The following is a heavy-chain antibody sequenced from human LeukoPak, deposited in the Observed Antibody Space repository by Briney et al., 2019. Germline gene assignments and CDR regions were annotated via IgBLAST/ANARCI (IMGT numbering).Heavy chain of an antibody. CDR3: ARLQNRGFDYGYDDAFDV. V-gene: IGHV4-59*08. CDR1: HGSISRYY. Sequence: SETLSLTCIVSHGSISRYYWSWIRQPPGKGLEWIGHIYYSGSTEYSPSLKSRVTISVGTSENQVSLKVTSVTAADTAVYYCARLQNRGFDYGYDDAFDVWGQGTMVTVSS. J-gene: IGHJ3*01. CDR2: IYYSGST. D-gene: IGHD5-18*01.